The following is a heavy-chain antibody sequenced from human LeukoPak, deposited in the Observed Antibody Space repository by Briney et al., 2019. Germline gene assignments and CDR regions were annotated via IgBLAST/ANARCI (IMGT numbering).Heavy chain of an antibody. D-gene: IGHD5-24*01. Sequence: ASVKVSCKASGYTFTGYYIRWVRQAPGQGLEWMGRINPNSGGTNYAQKFQGRVTMTRDTSISTAYMELSRLRSDDTAVYYCTRDRDGSALRFDPWGQGTLVTVSS. CDR3: TRDRDGSALRFDP. CDR1: GYTFTGYY. J-gene: IGHJ5*02. V-gene: IGHV1-2*06. CDR2: INPNSGGT.